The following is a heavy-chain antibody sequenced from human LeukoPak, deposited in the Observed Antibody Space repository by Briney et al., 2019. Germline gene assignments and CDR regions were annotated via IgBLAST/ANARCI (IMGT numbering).Heavy chain of an antibody. CDR1: GYTFTSYF. CDR2: INPSGGST. D-gene: IGHD1-26*01. Sequence: ASVKVSCKASGYTFTSYFMHWVRQAPGQGLEWMGIINPSGGSTFYAQKFQGRVTMTRDMSTSTVYMELSSLRSEDTAVYYCARDWGVSYKSNWFDPRGQGTLVTVSS. CDR3: ARDWGVSYKSNWFDP. J-gene: IGHJ5*02. V-gene: IGHV1-46*01.